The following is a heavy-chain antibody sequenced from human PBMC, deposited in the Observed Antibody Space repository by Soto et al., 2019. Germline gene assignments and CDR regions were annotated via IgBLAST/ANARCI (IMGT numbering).Heavy chain of an antibody. CDR1: GYSFTSYW. V-gene: IGHV5-51*01. CDR3: ARQLLRYYYYMDV. D-gene: IGHD2-15*01. J-gene: IGHJ6*03. CDR2: IYPGDSDT. Sequence: GESLKISCKGSGYSFTSYWIGWVRQIPGKGLEWMGIIYPGDSDTRYSPSFQGQVTISADKSISTAYLQWSSLKASDTAMYYCARQLLRYYYYMDVWGKGTTVTVSS.